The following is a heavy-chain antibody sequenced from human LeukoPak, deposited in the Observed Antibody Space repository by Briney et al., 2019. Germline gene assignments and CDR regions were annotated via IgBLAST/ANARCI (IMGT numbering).Heavy chain of an antibody. D-gene: IGHD3-16*02. CDR2: INHSGST. Sequence: PSETLSLTCAVYGGSFSGYYWSWIRQPPGKGVEWIGEINHSGSTNYNPSLKSRVTISVDTSKNQFSPKLSSVTAADTAVYYCARQKPTYDYVWGSYRTRGAFDIWGQGTMVTVSS. V-gene: IGHV4-34*01. J-gene: IGHJ3*02. CDR3: ARQKPTYDYVWGSYRTRGAFDI. CDR1: GGSFSGYY.